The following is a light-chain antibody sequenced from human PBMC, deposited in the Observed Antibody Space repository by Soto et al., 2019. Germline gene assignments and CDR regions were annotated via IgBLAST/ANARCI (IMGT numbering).Light chain of an antibody. Sequence: PGERATLSCRASQSVSSSYLAWYQQKPGQAPRLLIYGASSRATGIPDRFSGSGSGTDFTLTISRLEPEDFAVYYCQQYGSSLNTFGGGTKVDIK. CDR3: QQYGSSLNT. CDR2: GAS. V-gene: IGKV3-20*01. J-gene: IGKJ4*01. CDR1: QSVSSSY.